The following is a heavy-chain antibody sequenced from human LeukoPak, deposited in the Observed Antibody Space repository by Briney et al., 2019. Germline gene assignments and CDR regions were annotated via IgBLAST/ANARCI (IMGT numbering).Heavy chain of an antibody. CDR3: ARDDQYGSGSPLDY. CDR1: GFTFSSYI. CDR2: ISNDGNNE. Sequence: PGRPLRLSCAASGFTFSSYIMHWVRQAPGKGLEWVALISNDGNNEDYADSVRGRFTVSRDNSKNMLFLQMNSLRADDTAVYYCARDDQYGSGSPLDYWGQGTLVTVCS. D-gene: IGHD3-10*01. J-gene: IGHJ4*02. V-gene: IGHV3-30-3*01.